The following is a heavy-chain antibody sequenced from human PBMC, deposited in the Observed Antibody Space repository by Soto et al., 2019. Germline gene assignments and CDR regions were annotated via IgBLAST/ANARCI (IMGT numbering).Heavy chain of an antibody. V-gene: IGHV4-59*01. Sequence: SKTLSLTCTVSGASISSFSWNWIRQPPGRALEWIGYIYYSGGSTNYNPTLKSRITISVDTSKNQFSLKLSSVTAADTAVYYCARVLSYYYDSSGYYRYDAFDIWGQGTMVTVSS. J-gene: IGHJ3*02. D-gene: IGHD3-22*01. CDR1: GASISSFS. CDR3: ARVLSYYYDSSGYYRYDAFDI. CDR2: IYYSGGST.